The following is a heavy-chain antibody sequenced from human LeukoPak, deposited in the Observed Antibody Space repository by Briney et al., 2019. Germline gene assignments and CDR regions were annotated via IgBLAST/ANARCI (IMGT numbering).Heavy chain of an antibody. CDR1: GYTFTSYY. V-gene: IGHV1-46*01. Sequence: ASVKVSCKASGYTFTSYYMHWVRPAPGQGLEWMGIINPSGGSTSYAQKFQGRVTMTRDTSTSTVYMELSSLRSEDTAVYYCARAVTMIVVRSYYFDYWGQGTLVTVSS. D-gene: IGHD3-22*01. J-gene: IGHJ4*02. CDR2: INPSGGST. CDR3: ARAVTMIVVRSYYFDY.